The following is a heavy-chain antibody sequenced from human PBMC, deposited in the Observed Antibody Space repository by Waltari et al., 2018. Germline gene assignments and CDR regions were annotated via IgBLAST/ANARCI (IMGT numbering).Heavy chain of an antibody. CDR1: GGSFSGYY. CDR2: INHSGST. CDR3: ARRLWGIQLWLRWFDP. V-gene: IGHV4-34*01. J-gene: IGHJ5*02. D-gene: IGHD5-18*01. Sequence: QVQLQQWGAGLLTPSETLSPTCAVSGGSFSGYYWSWIRQPPGKGLEWIGEINHSGSTNYNPSLKSRVTISVDTSKNQFSLKLSSVTAADTAVYYCARRLWGIQLWLRWFDPWGQGTLVTVSS.